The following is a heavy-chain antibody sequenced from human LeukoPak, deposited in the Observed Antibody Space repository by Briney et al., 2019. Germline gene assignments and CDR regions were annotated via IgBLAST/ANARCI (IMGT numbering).Heavy chain of an antibody. CDR1: GFTFSSYA. D-gene: IGHD6-13*01. CDR2: ISGSGGST. V-gene: IGHV3-23*01. Sequence: GVLRLSCAASGFTFSSYAMSWVRQAPGKGLEWVSAISGSGGSTYYADSVKGRFTISRDNSKNTLYLQMNSLRAEDTAVYYCVRVTSSSWYAVDYWGQGTLVTVSS. J-gene: IGHJ4*02. CDR3: VRVTSSSWYAVDY.